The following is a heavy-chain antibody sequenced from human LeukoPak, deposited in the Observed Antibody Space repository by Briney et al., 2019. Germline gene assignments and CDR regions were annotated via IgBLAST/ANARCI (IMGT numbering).Heavy chain of an antibody. CDR3: AKDLYLRDFWGGYFDY. J-gene: IGHJ4*02. Sequence: GGSLRLSCAASGFIFSNYGMNWVRQAPGKGLEWVAAISASGSATSYADSVRGRFTISRDNSKSTTYLQMNSLRAEDTAVFYCAKDLYLRDFWGGYFDYWGQGIPVTVSS. CDR2: ISASGSAT. CDR1: GFIFSNYG. D-gene: IGHD3-3*01. V-gene: IGHV3-23*01.